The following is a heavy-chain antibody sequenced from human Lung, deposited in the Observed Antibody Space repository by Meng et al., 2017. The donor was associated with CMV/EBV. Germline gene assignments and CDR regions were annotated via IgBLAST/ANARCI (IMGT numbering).Heavy chain of an antibody. J-gene: IGHJ4*02. Sequence: QVQLVEAGSELKKPWDSVKVSCQAAGYTFTSSSMNWVRHAPGQGLEWMGWININTGNPTYAQGFTGRFVFSLYTSVSTAYLQIDSLKADDTAVYYCARGNGWRFDYWGQGTLVTVSS. CDR3: ARGNGWRFDY. CDR2: ININTGNP. CDR1: GYTFTSSS. D-gene: IGHD6-19*01. V-gene: IGHV7-4-1*01.